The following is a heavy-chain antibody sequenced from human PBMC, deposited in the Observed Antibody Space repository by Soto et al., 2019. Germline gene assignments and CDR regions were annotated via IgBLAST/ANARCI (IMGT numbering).Heavy chain of an antibody. CDR2: ISSSSSYI. J-gene: IGHJ4*02. V-gene: IGHV3-21*01. Sequence: EVQLVESGGGLVKPGGSLRLSYAASGFTFSSYSMNWVRQAPGKGLEWVSSISSSSSYIYYADSVKGRFTISRDNAKNSLYLQMNSLRAEDTAVYYCARVTGYPNEFDYWGQGTLVTVSS. CDR3: ARVTGYPNEFDY. CDR1: GFTFSSYS. D-gene: IGHD3-9*01.